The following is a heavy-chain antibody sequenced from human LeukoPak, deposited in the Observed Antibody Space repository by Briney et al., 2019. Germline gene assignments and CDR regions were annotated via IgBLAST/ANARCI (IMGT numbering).Heavy chain of an antibody. D-gene: IGHD2/OR15-2a*01. Sequence: SETLSLTCTVSGGSISSYYWSWIRQPPGKGLEWIGYIYYSGSTNYNPSLKSRVTISVDTSKNQFSLKLSSVTAADTAVYYCARHHPRNTVDFWGQGTLVTVSS. V-gene: IGHV4-59*08. CDR2: IYYSGST. CDR1: GGSISSYY. CDR3: ARHHPRNTVDF. J-gene: IGHJ4*02.